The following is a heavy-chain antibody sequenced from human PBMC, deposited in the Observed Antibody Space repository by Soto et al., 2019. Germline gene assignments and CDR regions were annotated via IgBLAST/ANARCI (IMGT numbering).Heavy chain of an antibody. D-gene: IGHD5-12*01. Sequence: AAVKVSCKASGGTFSRYAISWVRQAPGQGLEWMGGIIPIFGTANYAQKFQGRVTITADESTSTAYMELSSLRSEDTAVYYCAREGGDGYNLDYWGQGTLVTVSS. CDR1: GGTFSRYA. CDR2: IIPIFGTA. J-gene: IGHJ4*02. CDR3: AREGGDGYNLDY. V-gene: IGHV1-69*13.